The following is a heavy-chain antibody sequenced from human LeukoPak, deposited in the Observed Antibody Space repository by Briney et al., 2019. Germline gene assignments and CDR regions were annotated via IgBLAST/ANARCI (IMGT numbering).Heavy chain of an antibody. V-gene: IGHV3-48*03. CDR2: ISSSGSTI. D-gene: IGHD1-26*01. J-gene: IGHJ4*02. CDR3: ASLDGYSGTPLDY. Sequence: PGGSLRLSCAASGFTFSSYEMNWVRQAPGKGLEWVSYISSSGSTIYYADSVKGRFTISRDNAKNSLYLQMNSLRAEDTAVYYCASLDGYSGTPLDYWGQGTLVTVSS. CDR1: GFTFSSYE.